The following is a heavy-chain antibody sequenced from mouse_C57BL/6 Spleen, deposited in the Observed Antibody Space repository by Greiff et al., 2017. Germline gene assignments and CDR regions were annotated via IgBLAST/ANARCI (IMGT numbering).Heavy chain of an antibody. CDR3: ARWGFITPVVANYCDY. CDR1: GYAFSSYW. D-gene: IGHD1-1*01. Sequence: VQLHQSGAELVKPGASVKISCKASGYAFSSYWMNWVKQRPGKGLEWIGQIYPGDGDTTYNGKFKGKATLTADKSYSTAYMQLSSLTAEDSAVSFCARWGFITPVVANYCDYWGQGTTLTVSS. CDR2: IYPGDGDT. J-gene: IGHJ2*01. V-gene: IGHV1-80*01.